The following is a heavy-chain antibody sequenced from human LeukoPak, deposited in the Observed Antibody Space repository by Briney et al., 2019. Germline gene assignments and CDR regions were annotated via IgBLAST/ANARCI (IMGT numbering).Heavy chain of an antibody. D-gene: IGHD5-24*01. CDR2: MTPNSGYT. CDR3: ARGRDGYNFGYFDL. J-gene: IGHJ2*01. Sequence: SVKVSCKASGYTFTSYDINWVRQGTGQGLEWMGWMTPNSGYTGYAQQFQGRVTITRNTSITTAYMELSSLRFEDTAVYYCARGRDGYNFGYFDLWGRGTLVTVSS. V-gene: IGHV1-8*03. CDR1: GYTFTSYD.